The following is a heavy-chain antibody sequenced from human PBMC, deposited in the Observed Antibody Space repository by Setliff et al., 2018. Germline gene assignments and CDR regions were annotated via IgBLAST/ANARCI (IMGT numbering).Heavy chain of an antibody. J-gene: IGHJ4*02. D-gene: IGHD3-10*01. Sequence: SETLSLTCTVSGGSVNSRYWSWIRQSPGKGLEWIGSAYYSGKAYYNPSLKSRVARSVDTSKNQFSLKLSSVTAADTAVYYCARDRTYYGTGTYTRWFDYWGQGTLVTVSS. CDR1: GGSVNSRY. CDR3: ARDRTYYGTGTYTRWFDY. V-gene: IGHV4-59*02. CDR2: AYYSGKA.